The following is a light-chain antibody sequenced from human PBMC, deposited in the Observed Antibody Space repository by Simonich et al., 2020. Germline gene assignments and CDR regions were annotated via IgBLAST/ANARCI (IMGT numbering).Light chain of an antibody. CDR3: AAWDDSLNGPV. Sequence: QSVLTQPPSASGTPGQRVTITCSGSSSNIGSNTVNWYQQLPGMAPKLHIYRNNKRPSGVPDRFFGSKSGTSASLAISGLQSEDEADYYCAAWDDSLNGPVFGGGTKLTVL. J-gene: IGLJ3*02. CDR1: SSNIGSNT. CDR2: RNN. V-gene: IGLV1-44*01.